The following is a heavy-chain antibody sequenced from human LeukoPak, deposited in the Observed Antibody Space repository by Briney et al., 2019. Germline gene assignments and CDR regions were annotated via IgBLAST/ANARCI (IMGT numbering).Heavy chain of an antibody. Sequence: SETPSLTCTVSGVSLSSDKYYWSWIRQRPGKGLEWIGHIYYSGSTSFNPSLKSRVSMSVDTSKSQFSLKLASVTAADTAVYYCATPYCGTISCLDVFDVWGQGTVVTVSS. CDR3: ATPYCGTISCLDVFDV. D-gene: IGHD2-21*01. J-gene: IGHJ3*01. CDR1: GVSLSSDKYY. V-gene: IGHV4-31*03. CDR2: IYYSGST.